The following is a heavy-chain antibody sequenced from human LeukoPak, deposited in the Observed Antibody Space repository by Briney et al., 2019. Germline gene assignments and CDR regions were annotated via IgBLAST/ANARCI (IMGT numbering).Heavy chain of an antibody. Sequence: PGGSLRLPCAASGFTFDDYAMHWVRQAPGKGLEWVSLINWSGGSTYYTDSVKGRFTISRDNIKNSLYLQMNSLRPEDTALYYCAKATKIYNSPFDYCGQGTLVTVSS. CDR2: INWSGGST. CDR3: AKATKIYNSPFDY. CDR1: GFTFDDYA. V-gene: IGHV3-43D*03. J-gene: IGHJ4*02. D-gene: IGHD1-1*01.